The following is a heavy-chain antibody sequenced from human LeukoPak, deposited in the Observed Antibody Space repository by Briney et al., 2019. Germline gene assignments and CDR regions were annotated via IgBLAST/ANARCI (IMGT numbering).Heavy chain of an antibody. Sequence: ASETLSLTCAVYGGSFSGYYWSWIRQPPGKGLEWVGGINHSGSTNYNPSLKSRVTISVDTSKHQFSLKLSSVTAADTAVYYCARGRRWLQFGGLDYWGQGTLVTVSS. CDR1: GGSFSGYY. CDR3: ARGRRWLQFGGLDY. D-gene: IGHD5-24*01. V-gene: IGHV4-34*01. CDR2: INHSGST. J-gene: IGHJ4*02.